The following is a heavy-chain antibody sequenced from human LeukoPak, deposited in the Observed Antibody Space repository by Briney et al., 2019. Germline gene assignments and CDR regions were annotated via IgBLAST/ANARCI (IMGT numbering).Heavy chain of an antibody. CDR2: IYYNGDT. J-gene: IGHJ3*02. CDR3: ARHRLEGDTFDI. V-gene: IGHV4-39*01. Sequence: SETLSLTCTVSGGSISSSDHYWGWIRQPPGKGLEWIRSIYYNGDTYYSPSLKSRVTISVDTSRNQFALKLNSVTAADTAVYFCARHRLEGDTFDIWGQGTKVTVAS. D-gene: IGHD3-3*01. CDR1: GGSISSSDHY.